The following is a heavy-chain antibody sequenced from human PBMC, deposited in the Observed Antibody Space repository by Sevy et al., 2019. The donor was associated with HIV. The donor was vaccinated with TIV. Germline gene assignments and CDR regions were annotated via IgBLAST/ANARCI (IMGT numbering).Heavy chain of an antibody. CDR1: GGSFSGYY. CDR3: ARKVLRFLDTENWFDP. Sequence: SETLSLTCAVYGGSFSGYYWSWIRQPPGKGLEWIGEINHSGSTNYNPSLKSRVTISVDTSKNQFSLKLSSVTAADTAVHYCARKVLRFLDTENWFDPWGQGTLVTVSS. J-gene: IGHJ5*02. D-gene: IGHD3-3*01. V-gene: IGHV4-34*01. CDR2: INHSGST.